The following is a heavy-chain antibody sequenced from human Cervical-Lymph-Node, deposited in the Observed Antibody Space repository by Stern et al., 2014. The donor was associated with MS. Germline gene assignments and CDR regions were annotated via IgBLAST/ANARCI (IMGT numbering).Heavy chain of an antibody. CDR2: ISPHGIDK. CDR1: GFSFSNYA. V-gene: IGHV3-30*04. CDR3: ANTPRLNWNFAYFYYGMDV. Sequence: VQLLESGGGVVQPGGSLRLSCAASGFSFSNYAMHWVRQAPGKGLEWVAVISPHGIDKYYAASVKGRFTISRDNSNNTLYLQMNSLRIDDTAVYYCANTPRLNWNFAYFYYGMDVWGQGTTVIVSS. J-gene: IGHJ6*02. D-gene: IGHD1-1*01.